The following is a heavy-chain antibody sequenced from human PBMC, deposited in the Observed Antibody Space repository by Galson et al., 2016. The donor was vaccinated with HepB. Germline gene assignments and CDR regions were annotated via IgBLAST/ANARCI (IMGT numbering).Heavy chain of an antibody. V-gene: IGHV2-5*01. CDR3: ALVIPVTGRWFDP. D-gene: IGHD2-2*01. J-gene: IGHJ5*02. CDR1: GSSLSTSGVG. CDR2: VYWNDDK. Sequence: PALVKPTQTLTLTCTFSGSSLSTSGVGVGWIRQPPGKALEWLALVYWNDDKRYRPSLESRLTITKDTSRHQVVLTMTNMDPMDTATYYCALVIPVTGRWFDPWGPGTLVTVSS.